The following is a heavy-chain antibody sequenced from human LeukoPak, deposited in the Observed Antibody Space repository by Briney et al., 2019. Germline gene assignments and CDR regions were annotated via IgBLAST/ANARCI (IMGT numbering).Heavy chain of an antibody. CDR3: ARLPRDGYNSPPAYYFDY. V-gene: IGHV4-34*01. Sequence: SETLSLTCAVYGGSFSGYYWSWIRQPPGKGLEWIGEINHSGSTNYNPSLKSRVTISVDTSKNQFSLKLSSVTAADTAVYYCARLPRDGYNSPPAYYFDYWGQGTLVTVSS. CDR2: INHSGST. CDR1: GGSFSGYY. J-gene: IGHJ4*02. D-gene: IGHD5-24*01.